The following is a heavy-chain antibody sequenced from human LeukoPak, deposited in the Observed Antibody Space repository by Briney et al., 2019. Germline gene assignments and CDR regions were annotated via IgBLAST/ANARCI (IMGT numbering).Heavy chain of an antibody. CDR2: ISGSGGST. V-gene: IGHV3-23*01. Sequence: GGSLRLSCAASGFTFSSYAMSWVRQAPGKGLEWVSAISGSGGSTYYADSVKGRFTISRDNSKNTLYLQMNSLRAEDTAVYYCAKASITIFGMVISYYYYYMDVWGKGTTVTVSS. D-gene: IGHD3-3*01. J-gene: IGHJ6*03. CDR1: GFTFSSYA. CDR3: AKASITIFGMVISYYYYYMDV.